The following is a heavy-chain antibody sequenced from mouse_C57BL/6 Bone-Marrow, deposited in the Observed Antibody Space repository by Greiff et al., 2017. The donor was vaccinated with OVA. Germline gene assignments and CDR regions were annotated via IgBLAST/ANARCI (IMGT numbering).Heavy chain of an antibody. CDR3: ARGSSLYYYAMDY. J-gene: IGHJ4*01. Sequence: VQLQQSGAELVKPGASVKMSCKASGYTFTSYWITWVKQRPGQGLEWIGDIYPGSGSTNYNEKFTSKATLTVDTSSSTAYMQLSSLTSEDSAVYYCARGSSLYYYAMDYWGQGTSVTVSS. D-gene: IGHD1-1*01. CDR2: IYPGSGST. V-gene: IGHV1-55*01. CDR1: GYTFTSYW.